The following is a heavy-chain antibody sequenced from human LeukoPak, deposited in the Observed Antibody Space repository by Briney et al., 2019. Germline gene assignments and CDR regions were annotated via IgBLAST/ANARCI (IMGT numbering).Heavy chain of an antibody. J-gene: IGHJ5*02. CDR1: GFTFSSYE. Sequence: GGSLRLSCAASGFTFSSYEMNWVRQAPGKGLEWVSYISSSGSTIYYADSVKGRFTISRDNAKNSLYLQMNSLRAEDTAVYYCAGIYGLRFPFWFDPWGQGTLVTVSS. D-gene: IGHD4-17*01. CDR3: AGIYGLRFPFWFDP. CDR2: ISSSGSTI. V-gene: IGHV3-48*03.